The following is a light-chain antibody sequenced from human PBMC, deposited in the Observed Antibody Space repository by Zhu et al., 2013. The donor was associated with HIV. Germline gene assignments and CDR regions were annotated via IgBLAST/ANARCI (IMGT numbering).Light chain of an antibody. CDR1: QSVSSGY. J-gene: IGKJ1*01. Sequence: EIVLTQSPGTLSLSPGERATLSCRASQSVSSGYLAWYQQIPGQAPRLLISGTSNRATGVPARFSGSGSGTEFTLTVSSLQSEDFAVYYCQQYGTLPKTFGQGTKVEIK. CDR2: GTS. CDR3: QQYGTLPKT. V-gene: IGKV3-20*01.